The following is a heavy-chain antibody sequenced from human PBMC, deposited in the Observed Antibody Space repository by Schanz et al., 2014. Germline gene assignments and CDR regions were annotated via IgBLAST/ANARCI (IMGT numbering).Heavy chain of an antibody. CDR1: GFSVGNKY. Sequence: EVQLVESGGGLIQPGGSLRLSCAASGFSVGNKYMNWVRQAPGKGLEWVSAISGSGGSTYYADSVKGRFTISRDNSKNTLYLQMSSLTTEDTAVYYCAKGRFGELSAFDIWGQGTMVTVSS. CDR3: AKGRFGELSAFDI. J-gene: IGHJ3*02. CDR2: ISGSGGST. D-gene: IGHD3-10*01. V-gene: IGHV3-23*04.